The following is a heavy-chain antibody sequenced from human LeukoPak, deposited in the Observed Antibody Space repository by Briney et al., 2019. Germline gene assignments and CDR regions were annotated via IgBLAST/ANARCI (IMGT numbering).Heavy chain of an antibody. CDR3: ASQAYGLFHY. J-gene: IGHJ4*02. CDR1: GFTFSSYS. CDR2: ISSSSSTI. Sequence: GGSLRLSCAASGFTFSSYSMNWVRQAPGKGLEWVSYISSSSSTIYYADSVKGRFTISRDNAKNSLYLQMNSLRAEDTAVYYCASQAYGLFHYWGQGTLVTVSS. V-gene: IGHV3-48*01. D-gene: IGHD3-16*01.